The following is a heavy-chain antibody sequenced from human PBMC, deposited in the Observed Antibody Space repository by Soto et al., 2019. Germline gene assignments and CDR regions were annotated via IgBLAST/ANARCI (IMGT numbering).Heavy chain of an antibody. Sequence: LRLSCAASGFTFSTYTMNWVRQAPGKGLEWVSAVLQTGSSTFYADSVKGRFTISRDNSQNTLYLQMNNLRAEDTAVYYCAKDFTPDGYWDFDYWGQGTLVTVSS. CDR1: GFTFSTYT. J-gene: IGHJ4*02. CDR3: AKDFTPDGYWDFDY. V-gene: IGHV3-23*01. CDR2: VLQTGSST. D-gene: IGHD4-17*01.